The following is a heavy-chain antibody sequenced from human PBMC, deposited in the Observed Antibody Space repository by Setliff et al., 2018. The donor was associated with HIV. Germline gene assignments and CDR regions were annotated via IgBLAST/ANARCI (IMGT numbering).Heavy chain of an antibody. D-gene: IGHD6-19*01. V-gene: IGHV4-28*01. Sequence: SETLSLTCAVSGSSISSSYRWGWIRQSPGKGLEWIGNIYNSGSTYYNPSLKSRVTMSVDTSKNQFSLKLSSVTAVDTAIYYCARQSQWLVRGFDYWGQGTLVTVSS. CDR3: ARQSQWLVRGFDY. CDR1: GSSISSSYR. CDR2: IYNSGST. J-gene: IGHJ4*02.